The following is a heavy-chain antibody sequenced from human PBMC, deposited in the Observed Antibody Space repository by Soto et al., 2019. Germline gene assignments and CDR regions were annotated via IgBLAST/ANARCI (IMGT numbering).Heavy chain of an antibody. CDR3: ARGHYDFWSGHFATLDY. Sequence: TLSLTCTVSGDSISSDYYHWTWIRQSPGKGLEWIGYIHHSGSILYNPSLKSRVTISVDTSKNQFSLKLSSVTAADTAVYYCARGHYDFWSGHFATLDYWGQGTLVTVSS. V-gene: IGHV4-31*03. CDR2: IHHSGSI. CDR1: GDSISSDYYH. D-gene: IGHD3-3*01. J-gene: IGHJ4*02.